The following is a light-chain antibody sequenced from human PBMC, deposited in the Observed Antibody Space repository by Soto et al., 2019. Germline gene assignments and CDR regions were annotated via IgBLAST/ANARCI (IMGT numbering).Light chain of an antibody. CDR1: SSDIGGYKY. CDR2: EVS. J-gene: IGLJ3*02. CDR3: TSYSRYRVLV. Sequence: QSVLTQPASVSGSLGQSITISCTGTSSDIGGYKYVSWYQQHPGKAPKLIIFEVSNRPSGVSDRFSGSNSGNTASLTISGLQAEDEADYYCTSYSRYRVLVFGGGTKLPVL. V-gene: IGLV2-14*01.